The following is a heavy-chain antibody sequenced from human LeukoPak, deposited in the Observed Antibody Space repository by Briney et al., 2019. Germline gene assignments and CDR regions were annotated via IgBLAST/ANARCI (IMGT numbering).Heavy chain of an antibody. V-gene: IGHV4-39*07. J-gene: IGHJ3*02. CDR2: IYYSGST. CDR3: ASLYYYDSSGYPDPYAFDI. D-gene: IGHD3-22*01. Sequence: PSETLSLTCTVSGGSISSSSYYWGWIRQPPGKGLEWIGSIYYSGSTYYNPSLKSRVTMSVDTSKNQFSLKLSSVTAADTAVYYCASLYYYDSSGYPDPYAFDIWGQGTMVTVSS. CDR1: GGSISSSSYY.